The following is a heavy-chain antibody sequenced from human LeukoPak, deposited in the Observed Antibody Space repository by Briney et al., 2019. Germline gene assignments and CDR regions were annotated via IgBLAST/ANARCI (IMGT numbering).Heavy chain of an antibody. CDR1: GYTFTIYG. Sequence: ASVTVSFTGSGYTFTIYGISWGRQAPGQGGEGMGWISAYNGNTNYTQKLQGRVTITTDTSTSTAYLELRSLRSDDTAVYYCARDSLRYFDWLRFDYWGQGTLVTVSS. D-gene: IGHD3-9*01. CDR2: ISAYNGNT. CDR3: ARDSLRYFDWLRFDY. J-gene: IGHJ4*02. V-gene: IGHV1-18*04.